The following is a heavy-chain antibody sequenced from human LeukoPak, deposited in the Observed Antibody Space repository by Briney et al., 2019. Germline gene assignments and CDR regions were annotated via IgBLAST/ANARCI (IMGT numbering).Heavy chain of an antibody. CDR3: AKNALLSGYYMTH. D-gene: IGHD3-3*01. V-gene: IGHV3-23*01. CDR1: GFTFNNYA. J-gene: IGHJ4*02. Sequence: GGSLRLSCAASGFTFNNYAMSWVRQAPGKGLEWVSAITGSGSTTYYADSVKGRFTISRDNSKDTLYLQMNGPRAEDTAVYYCAKNALLSGYYMTHWGQGTLVTVSS. CDR2: ITGSGSTT.